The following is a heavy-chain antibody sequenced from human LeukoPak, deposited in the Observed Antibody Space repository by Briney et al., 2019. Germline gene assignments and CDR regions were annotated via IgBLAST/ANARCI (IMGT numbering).Heavy chain of an antibody. D-gene: IGHD4-11*01. J-gene: IGHJ4*02. V-gene: IGHV3-23*01. CDR1: GFTFSSYA. CDR3: ARDYYNNYDVGF. CDR2: ISGSGGST. Sequence: HAGGSLRLSCAASGFTFSSYAMSWVRQAPGKGLEWVSAISGSGGSTYYADSVKGRFTISRDNSKNTLYLQLNSLRTEDTAVYYCARDYYNNYDVGFWGQGTLVTVSS.